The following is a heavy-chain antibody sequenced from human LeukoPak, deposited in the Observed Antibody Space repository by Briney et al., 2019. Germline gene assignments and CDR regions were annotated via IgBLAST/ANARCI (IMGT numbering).Heavy chain of an antibody. J-gene: IGHJ4*02. CDR3: ARERVPAATFFDY. CDR2: IYYSGST. D-gene: IGHD2-2*01. CDR1: GGSISSSSYY. Sequence: SETLSLTCTVSGGSISSSSYYWGWIRQPPGKGLEWIGSIYYSGSTYYNPSLKSRVTISVDTSKNQFSLKLRSVTAADTAVYYCARERVPAATFFDYWGQGTLVTVSS. V-gene: IGHV4-39*01.